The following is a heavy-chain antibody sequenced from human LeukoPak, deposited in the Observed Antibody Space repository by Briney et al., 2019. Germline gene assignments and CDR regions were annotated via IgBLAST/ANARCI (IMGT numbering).Heavy chain of an antibody. CDR3: ATTSGLHDTLDY. Sequence: SETLSLTCTVSGGSISSYYWSWIRRPPGKGLEWIGYIYYSGSTNYNPSLKSRVTISVDTSKNQFSLKLSSVTAADTAVYYCATTSGLHDTLDYWGQGTLVTVSS. CDR1: GGSISSYY. CDR2: IYYSGST. J-gene: IGHJ4*02. V-gene: IGHV4-59*01. D-gene: IGHD3-9*01.